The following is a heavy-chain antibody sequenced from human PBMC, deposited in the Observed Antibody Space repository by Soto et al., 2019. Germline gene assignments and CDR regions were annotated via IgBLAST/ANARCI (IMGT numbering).Heavy chain of an antibody. J-gene: IGHJ4*02. V-gene: IGHV1-3*01. D-gene: IGHD1-20*01. CDR2: INAVNGDT. CDR3: ARFTITAGVDY. CDR1: GYTFSSYV. Sequence: ASVKVSCKASGYTFSSYVMHWVRQAPGQRLEWMGWINAVNGDTKYSQKFQGRVTITRDTSASTAYMELSSLGSEDTAVYYCARFTITAGVDYWGQGTLVTVSS.